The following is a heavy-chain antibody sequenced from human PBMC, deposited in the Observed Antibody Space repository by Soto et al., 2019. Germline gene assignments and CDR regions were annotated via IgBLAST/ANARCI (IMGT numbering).Heavy chain of an antibody. D-gene: IGHD6-13*01. CDR1: GGSISSYY. CDR3: ARGKSIAAAGTLRFRIFSYMDV. CDR2: INHSGST. J-gene: IGHJ6*03. Sequence: SETLSLTCTVSGGSISSYYWSWIRQPPGKGLEWIGEINHSGSTNYNPSLKSRVTISVDTSKNQFSLKLSSVTAADTAVYYCARGKSIAAAGTLRFRIFSYMDVWGKGTTVTVSS. V-gene: IGHV4-34*01.